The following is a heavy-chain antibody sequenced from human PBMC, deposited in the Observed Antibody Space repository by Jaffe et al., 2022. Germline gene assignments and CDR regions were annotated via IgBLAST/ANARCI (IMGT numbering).Heavy chain of an antibody. D-gene: IGHD3-10*01. Sequence: VESGGGLVKPGGSLRLSCVASGLTFTNAWMSWVRQAPGKGLEWVGRIKSKNNGGTIEYATPVKGRFTISRDDSENTVYLHMNSLKTEDTAVYYCSTDVSYRTLFWEDAGSWGPGTLVTVSS. J-gene: IGHJ1*01. CDR2: IKSKNNGGTI. CDR3: STDVSYRTLFWEDAGS. V-gene: IGHV3-15*01. CDR1: GLTFTNAW.